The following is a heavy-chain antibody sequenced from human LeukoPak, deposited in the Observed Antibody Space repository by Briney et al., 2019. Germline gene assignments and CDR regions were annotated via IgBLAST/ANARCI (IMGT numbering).Heavy chain of an antibody. D-gene: IGHD3-22*01. J-gene: IGHJ4*02. CDR3: ARVRDTYYYDSSRQQFDY. CDR2: INHSGST. Sequence: SETLSLTCAVYGGSFSGYYWSWIRQPPGKGLEWIGEINHSGSTNYNPSLKSRVTISVDTSKNQFSLKLSSVTAADTAVYYCARVRDTYYYDSSRQQFDYWGQGTLVTVSS. CDR1: GGSFSGYY. V-gene: IGHV4-34*01.